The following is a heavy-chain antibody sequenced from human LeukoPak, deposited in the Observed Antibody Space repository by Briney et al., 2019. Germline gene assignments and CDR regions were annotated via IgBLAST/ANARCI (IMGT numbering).Heavy chain of an antibody. J-gene: IGHJ4*02. Sequence: ASVTVSCKASGYTFTSYGISWVRQAPGQGLEWMGWISAYNGNTNYAQKLQGRVTMTTDTSTSTAYMELRSLRSDDTAVYYCARDPNYQDSSGWYGTDYWGQGTLVTVSS. CDR2: ISAYNGNT. CDR3: ARDPNYQDSSGWYGTDY. D-gene: IGHD6-19*01. V-gene: IGHV1-18*01. CDR1: GYTFTSYG.